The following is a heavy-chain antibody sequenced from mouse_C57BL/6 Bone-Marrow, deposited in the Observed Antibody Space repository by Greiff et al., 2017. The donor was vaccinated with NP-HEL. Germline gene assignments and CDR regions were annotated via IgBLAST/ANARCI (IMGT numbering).Heavy chain of an antibody. CDR2: IYPGVGDT. CDR3: ERPYYLFDY. D-gene: IGHD2-10*01. V-gene: IGHV1-82*01. Sequence: VQLQQSGPELVKPGASVKISCKASGYAFSSSWMNWVKQRPGKGLEWIGRIYPGVGDTNYNGKFKGKATLTADKSSSTAYMQLSSLTSEDSAVYFCERPYYLFDYWGQGNTLTVSS. CDR1: GYAFSSSW. J-gene: IGHJ2*01.